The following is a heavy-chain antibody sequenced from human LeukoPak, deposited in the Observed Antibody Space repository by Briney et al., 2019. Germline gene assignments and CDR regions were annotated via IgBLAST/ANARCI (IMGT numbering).Heavy chain of an antibody. Sequence: SETLSLTCTVSGGSISSGSYYWSWIRLPAGKGLEWIGRIFTSGSTNYNPSLKSRVTISLDTSKNQFSLKLSSVTAADTAVYYCATIAVAGHFDYWGQGTLVTVSS. D-gene: IGHD6-19*01. CDR3: ATIAVAGHFDY. CDR2: IFTSGST. CDR1: GGSISSGSYY. V-gene: IGHV4-61*02. J-gene: IGHJ4*02.